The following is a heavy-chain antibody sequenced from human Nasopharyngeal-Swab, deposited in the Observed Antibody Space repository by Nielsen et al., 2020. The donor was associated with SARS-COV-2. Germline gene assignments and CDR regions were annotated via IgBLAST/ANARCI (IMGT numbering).Heavy chain of an antibody. J-gene: IGHJ3*01. CDR2: ISYSGAT. CDR3: AAGYDERSYSRGWFDAFDV. CDR1: GGSINNFY. D-gene: IGHD6-19*01. V-gene: IGHV4-59*08. Sequence: SETLSLTCSVSGGSINNFYWTWIRQPPGKGLEWIAYISYSGATNYDPSLKSRVTISRDTSKNEVSLKLNSVTAADTAVYYCAAGYDERSYSRGWFDAFDVWGQGTVVTVSS.